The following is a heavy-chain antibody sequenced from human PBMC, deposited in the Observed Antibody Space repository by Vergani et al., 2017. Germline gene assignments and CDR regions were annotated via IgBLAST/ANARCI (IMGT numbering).Heavy chain of an antibody. D-gene: IGHD3-9*01. Sequence: QVQLQESGPGLVKPSETLSLTCAVSGFSIDNGYYWDWIRQPPGKGLEWIGSIYRTGRTHFNPSLKSRVTISVDTSNKHFSLRLNSLTAADTAVYYGARRSGIVYDIFSGTQYFFDFWCQGTLVTVSS. J-gene: IGHJ4*02. CDR3: ARRSGIVYDIFSGTQYFFDF. CDR1: GFSIDNGYY. CDR2: IYRTGRT. V-gene: IGHV4-38-2*01.